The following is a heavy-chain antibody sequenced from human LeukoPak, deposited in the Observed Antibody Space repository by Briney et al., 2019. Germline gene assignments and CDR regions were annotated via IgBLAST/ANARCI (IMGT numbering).Heavy chain of an antibody. J-gene: IGHJ5*02. CDR1: GLTFSSSA. CDR2: ISNNGGYT. Sequence: GGSLRLSCAASGLTFSSSAMSWVRQAPGKGLEWVSAISNNGGYTYYADSVQGRFTISRDNSKSTLCLQMNSLRAEDTAVYYCAMASSTSSGWFDPWGQGTPVTVSS. V-gene: IGHV3-23*01. CDR3: AMASSTSSGWFDP. D-gene: IGHD2-2*01.